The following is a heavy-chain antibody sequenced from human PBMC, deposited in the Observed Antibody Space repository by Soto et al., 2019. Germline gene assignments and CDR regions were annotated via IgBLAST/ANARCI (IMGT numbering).Heavy chain of an antibody. J-gene: IGHJ4*02. CDR2: ISSSSSYI. Sequence: PVGSLRLSCAASGFTFSSYSMNWVRQAPGKGLEWVSSISSSSSYIYYADSVKGRFTISRDNAKNSLYLQMNSLRAEDTAVYYCARNPDYYGSGSYSDYWGQGTLVTVSS. D-gene: IGHD3-10*01. CDR3: ARNPDYYGSGSYSDY. CDR1: GFTFSSYS. V-gene: IGHV3-21*01.